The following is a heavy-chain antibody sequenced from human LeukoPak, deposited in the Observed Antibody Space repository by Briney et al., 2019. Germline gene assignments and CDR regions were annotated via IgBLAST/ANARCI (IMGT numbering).Heavy chain of an antibody. CDR3: AREGVGEWPEI. Sequence: ASVKVSCKASGYTFTSYYIHWVRQAPGQGLEWMGIISPSGGRVSNAQKFQGRVTMTRDTSTSTVYMELSSLRSEDTAVYYCAREGVGEWPEIWGQGTMVTVSS. CDR2: ISPSGGRV. J-gene: IGHJ3*02. CDR1: GYTFTSYY. D-gene: IGHD3-10*01. V-gene: IGHV1-46*01.